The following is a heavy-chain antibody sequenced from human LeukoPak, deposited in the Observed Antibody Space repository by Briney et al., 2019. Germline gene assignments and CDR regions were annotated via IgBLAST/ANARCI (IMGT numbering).Heavy chain of an antibody. CDR1: GGSFSGYY. CDR2: INHSGST. V-gene: IGHV4-34*01. Sequence: SETLSLTCAVYGGSFSGYYWSWIRQPPGKGLEWIGEINHSGSTNYNSSLKSRVTISVDTSKNQFSLKLSSVTAADTAVYYCAREPLDGYIYYWGQGTLVTVSS. J-gene: IGHJ4*02. D-gene: IGHD2-2*03. CDR3: AREPLDGYIYY.